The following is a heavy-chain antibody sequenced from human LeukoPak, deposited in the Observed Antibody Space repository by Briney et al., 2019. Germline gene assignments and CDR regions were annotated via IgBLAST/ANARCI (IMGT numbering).Heavy chain of an antibody. CDR3: ARVLRYFDPRPLLDYYGMDV. Sequence: EASVKLSCKASGYTFTSYGISWVRQAPGQGLEWMGWISTYNGNTNYAQKLQGRVTMTTDTSPSTAYMELRSLRSDDTAVYYCARVLRYFDPRPLLDYYGMDVWGQGTTVTVSS. J-gene: IGHJ6*02. V-gene: IGHV1-18*01. CDR1: GYTFTSYG. D-gene: IGHD3-9*01. CDR2: ISTYNGNT.